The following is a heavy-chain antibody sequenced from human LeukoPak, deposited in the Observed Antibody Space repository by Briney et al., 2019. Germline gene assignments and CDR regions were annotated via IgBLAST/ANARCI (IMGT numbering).Heavy chain of an antibody. CDR1: RFTFTTYW. V-gene: IGHV3-74*01. D-gene: IGHD5-18*01. CDR3: ARDAVDTANAV. Sequence: GGSLRLSCAASRFTFTTYWMHWVRQAPGRGLVWVSHINSDGSITSYADSVKGRFTISRDNAKNTLYLQMNSLRAEDTAVYYCARDAVDTANAVWGQGTTVTVSS. J-gene: IGHJ6*02. CDR2: INSDGSIT.